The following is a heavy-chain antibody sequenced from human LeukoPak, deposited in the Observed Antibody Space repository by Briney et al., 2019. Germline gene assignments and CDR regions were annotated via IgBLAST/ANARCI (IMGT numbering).Heavy chain of an antibody. J-gene: IGHJ6*02. Sequence: GGSLRLSCAASGFTFSSYGMHWVRQAPGKGLEWVAVISYDGSNKYYADSVKGRFTISRDNSKNTLYLQMNRLRAEDTAVYYCAKDSYSSSWYFYYGMDVWGQGTTVTVSS. CDR1: GFTFSSYG. CDR2: ISYDGSNK. CDR3: AKDSYSSSWYFYYGMDV. V-gene: IGHV3-30*18. D-gene: IGHD6-13*01.